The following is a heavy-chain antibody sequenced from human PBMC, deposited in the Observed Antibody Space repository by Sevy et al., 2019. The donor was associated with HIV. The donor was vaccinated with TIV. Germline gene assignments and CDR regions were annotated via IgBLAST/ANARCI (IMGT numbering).Heavy chain of an antibody. CDR2: IRRNSHEPYGGTT. CDR1: GFTFGDYA. Sequence: GGSLRLSCTSSGFTFGDYAMSWFRQAPGKGLEWVAFIRRNSHEPYGGTTEYAASVKGRFTTSRNDSKDIAYLQMNSLKTEDTAVYYCTRALATADTPEYYFDYWGQGILVTVSS. J-gene: IGHJ4*02. V-gene: IGHV3-49*03. CDR3: TRALATADTPEYYFDY. D-gene: IGHD5-12*01.